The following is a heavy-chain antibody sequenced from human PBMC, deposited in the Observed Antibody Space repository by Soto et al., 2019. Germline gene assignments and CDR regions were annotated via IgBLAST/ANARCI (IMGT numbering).Heavy chain of an antibody. J-gene: IGHJ3*02. CDR3: ARSYYYDSSGYYGLDAIDI. CDR2: IYPGDSDT. CDR1: GYSFTSYW. Sequence: GESLKISCKGSGYSFTSYWIGWVRQMPGKGLEWMGIIYPGDSDTRYSPSFQGQVTISADKSISTAYLQWSSLKASDTAMYYCARSYYYDSSGYYGLDAIDIPGQATMVTVSS. D-gene: IGHD3-22*01. V-gene: IGHV5-51*01.